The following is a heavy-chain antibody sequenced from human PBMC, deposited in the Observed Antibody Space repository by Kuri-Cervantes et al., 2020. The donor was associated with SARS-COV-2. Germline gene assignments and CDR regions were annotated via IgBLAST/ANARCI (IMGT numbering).Heavy chain of an antibody. D-gene: IGHD1-26*01. CDR1: GFTFSSYS. CDR2: ISSSSSYI. V-gene: IGHV3-21*01. Sequence: LSLTCAASGFTFSSYSMNWVRQAPGKGLQWVSSISSSSSYIYYADSVKGRFTISRDNAKNSLYLQMNSLRAEDTAVYYCARDQSGSYYFGYFDYWGQGTLVTVSS. J-gene: IGHJ4*02. CDR3: ARDQSGSYYFGYFDY.